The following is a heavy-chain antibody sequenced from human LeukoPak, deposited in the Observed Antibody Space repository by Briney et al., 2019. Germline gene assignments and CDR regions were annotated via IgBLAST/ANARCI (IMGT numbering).Heavy chain of an antibody. CDR2: IYTSGST. V-gene: IGHV4-4*07. CDR3: ARDCLVWGGNNWVVP. Sequence: SETLSLTCAVSGGSISRYFWTWIRQPAGKGLEWIGRIYTSGSTNYNPSLKSRVSMSLDTSKNQLSLNLSSVTAADTAVYYSARDCLVWGGNNWVVPWGQRTLVAVSS. J-gene: IGHJ5*02. CDR1: GGSISRYF. D-gene: IGHD3-9*01.